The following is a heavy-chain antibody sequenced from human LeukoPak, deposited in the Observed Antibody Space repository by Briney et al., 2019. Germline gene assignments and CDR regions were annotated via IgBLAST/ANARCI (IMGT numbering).Heavy chain of an antibody. Sequence: EGSLRLSCAASGFTFSKAWMSWVRQAPGKGLEWVGRVKSKTDGGTTDYAAPVKGRFTISRDDSKNTLDLQMNSLKTEDTAVYYCSTGTGRTDFDYWGQGTLVTVSS. CDR2: VKSKTDGGTT. CDR1: GFTFSKAW. J-gene: IGHJ4*02. V-gene: IGHV3-15*01. D-gene: IGHD1-1*01. CDR3: STGTGRTDFDY.